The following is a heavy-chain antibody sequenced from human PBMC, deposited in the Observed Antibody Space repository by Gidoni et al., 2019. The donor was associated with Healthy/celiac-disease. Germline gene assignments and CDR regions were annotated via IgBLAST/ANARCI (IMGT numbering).Heavy chain of an antibody. CDR3: ARGLLWFGESH. D-gene: IGHD3-10*01. CDR2: ISYDGSNK. Sequence: QVQLVESGGGVVQPGRSLRLSCAASGFTFSSYAMHWVRQAPGKGLEWVAVISYDGSNKYYADSVKGRFTISRDNSKNTLYLQMNSLRAEDTAVYYCARGLLWFGESHWGQGTLVTVSS. J-gene: IGHJ4*02. V-gene: IGHV3-30*04. CDR1: GFTFSSYA.